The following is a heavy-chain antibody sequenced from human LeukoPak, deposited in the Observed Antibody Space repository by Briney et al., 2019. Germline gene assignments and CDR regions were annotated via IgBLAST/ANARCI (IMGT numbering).Heavy chain of an antibody. D-gene: IGHD4-23*01. J-gene: IGHJ6*02. CDR2: IIPIFGTA. CDR3: ARSRGNFLGMDV. Sequence: GASVKVSCKASGGTFSSYAISWVRQAPGQGLEWMGGIIPIFGTANYAQKFQGRVTITADESTSTAYMELSSLRSEDTAVYYCARSRGNFLGMDVWGQGTTVTVSS. V-gene: IGHV1-69*13. CDR1: GGTFSSYA.